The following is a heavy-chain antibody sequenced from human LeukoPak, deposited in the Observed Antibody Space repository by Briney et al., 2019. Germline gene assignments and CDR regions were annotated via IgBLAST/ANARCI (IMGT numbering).Heavy chain of an antibody. D-gene: IGHD3-10*01. CDR3: ARVSNCYGSGSDY. Sequence: GGSLRLSCAASGFTVSSNYMSWVRQAPGKGLEWVSVIYSGGSTFYADSVRGRFTISRDNSKNTLYLQMNSLRAEDTAVYYCARVSNCYGSGSDYWGQGTLVTVSS. CDR1: GFTVSSNY. V-gene: IGHV3-66*01. CDR2: IYSGGST. J-gene: IGHJ4*02.